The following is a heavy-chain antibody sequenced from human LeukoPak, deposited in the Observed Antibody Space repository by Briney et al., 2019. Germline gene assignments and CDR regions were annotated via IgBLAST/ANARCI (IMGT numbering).Heavy chain of an antibody. CDR3: ASYFHYGDYASLWY. Sequence: GGSLRLSCAASGFTFNTYAMRWVRQPPGKGLEWVSSISENGESTYYADSVKGRFTISRDNSRNTLYLQMNSLRAEDTAVYYCASYFHYGDYASLWYWGQGTLVTVSS. CDR1: GFTFNTYA. D-gene: IGHD4-17*01. J-gene: IGHJ4*02. V-gene: IGHV3-23*01. CDR2: ISENGEST.